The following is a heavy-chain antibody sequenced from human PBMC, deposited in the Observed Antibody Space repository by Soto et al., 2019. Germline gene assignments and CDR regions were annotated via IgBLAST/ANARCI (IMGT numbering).Heavy chain of an antibody. J-gene: IGHJ6*02. CDR2: TRNKANSYTT. Sequence: GGSLRLSCAASGFTFSDHYMDWVRQAPGKGLEWVGRTRNKANSYTTEYAASVKGRFTISRDDSKNSLYLQMNSLKTEDTAVYYCARDYYYYYGMDVWGQGTTVTVSS. CDR1: GFTFSDHY. V-gene: IGHV3-72*01. CDR3: ARDYYYYYGMDV.